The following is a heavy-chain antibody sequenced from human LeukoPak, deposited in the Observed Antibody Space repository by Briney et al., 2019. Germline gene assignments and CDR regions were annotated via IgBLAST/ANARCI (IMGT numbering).Heavy chain of an antibody. CDR3: ARGWSGYSSYYYYYYMDV. V-gene: IGHV1-69*02. D-gene: IGHD3-3*01. CDR2: IIPILGIA. CDR1: GGTFSSYT. J-gene: IGHJ6*03. Sequence: SVKVSCKASGGTFSSYTISWVRQAPGQGLEWMGRIIPILGIANYAQKFQGRVTITADKSTSTAYMELSSLRSEDTAVYYCARGWSGYSSYYYYYYMDVWGKGTTVTVS.